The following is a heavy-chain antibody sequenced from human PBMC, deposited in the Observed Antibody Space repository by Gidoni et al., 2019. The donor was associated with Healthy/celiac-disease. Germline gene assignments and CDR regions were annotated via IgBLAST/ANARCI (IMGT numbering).Heavy chain of an antibody. V-gene: IGHV4-34*01. J-gene: IGHJ3*02. D-gene: IGHD2-21*02. Sequence: QVQLQQWGAGLLKPSETLSLTCAVYGGSFRVYYWRWIRQPPGKGLEWIGEINHSGSTNYNPSLKSRVTISGDTTKNQFSLKMSSVTAADTAVYYCARGWGKPSLVTAQSRDAFDIWGQGTMVTVSS. CDR1: GGSFRVYY. CDR3: ARGWGKPSLVTAQSRDAFDI. CDR2: INHSGST.